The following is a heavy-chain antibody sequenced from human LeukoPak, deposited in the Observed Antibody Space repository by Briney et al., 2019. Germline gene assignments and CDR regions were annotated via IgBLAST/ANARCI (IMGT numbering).Heavy chain of an antibody. V-gene: IGHV4-39*07. Sequence: PSETLSLTCTVSGDSVSSDSHYWAWIRQPPGKGLEWIGSFSYSGTTHLNPSLKSRITVSVDTFTDQFSLKLNSMTAADTAVYFCARGPPDKGGFDFWGQGTLVVVST. CDR1: GDSVSSDSHY. J-gene: IGHJ4*02. CDR2: FSYSGTT. CDR3: ARGPPDKGGFDF. D-gene: IGHD1-14*01.